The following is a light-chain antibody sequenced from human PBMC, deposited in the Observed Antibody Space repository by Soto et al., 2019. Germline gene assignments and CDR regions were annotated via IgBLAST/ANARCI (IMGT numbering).Light chain of an antibody. CDR3: QQYSRDPWT. CDR2: KVS. V-gene: IGKV1-5*03. CDR1: QSISNW. Sequence: DIQMTQSPSTLSAFVGDRVTITCRASQSISNWLAWYQQKPGYAPKLLIYKVSTLNTGVPSRFSGSGSGTGFTLTISSLQPDEFATYYCQQYSRDPWTFGQGTKVDI. J-gene: IGKJ1*01.